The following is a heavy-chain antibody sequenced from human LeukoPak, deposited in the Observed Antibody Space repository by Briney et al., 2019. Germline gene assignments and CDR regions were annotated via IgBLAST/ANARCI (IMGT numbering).Heavy chain of an antibody. J-gene: IGHJ3*02. CDR2: ITSCGSSM. CDR3: ARAFNDGFDM. Sequence: GGALRLSHVPSVFTFRDYFLGWIRPPPATERARVSYITSCGSSMYNPHSPKGRFPISRDNARNSRHLQMNSLRAEDTAVYFCARAFNDGFDMGGQGTMVTVP. CDR1: VFTFRDYF. V-gene: IGHV3-11*04.